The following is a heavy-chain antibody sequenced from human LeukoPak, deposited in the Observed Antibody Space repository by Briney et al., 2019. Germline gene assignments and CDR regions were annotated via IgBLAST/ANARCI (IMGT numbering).Heavy chain of an antibody. CDR1: GYTFTSYD. J-gene: IGHJ4*02. V-gene: IGHV1-8*01. Sequence: ASVKVSCKASGYTFTSYDINWVRQATGQGLEWMGWTNPNSGNTGYAQKFQGRVAMTRNTSISTAYMELSSLRSEDTAVYYCARGLTMVRGVILDYWGQGTLVTVSS. CDR3: ARGLTMVRGVILDY. D-gene: IGHD3-10*01. CDR2: TNPNSGNT.